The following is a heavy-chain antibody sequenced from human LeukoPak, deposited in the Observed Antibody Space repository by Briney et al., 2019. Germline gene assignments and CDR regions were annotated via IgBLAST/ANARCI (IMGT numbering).Heavy chain of an antibody. CDR1: GFTFSSYA. V-gene: IGHV3-30-3*01. CDR3: ARAGSYGSGSYYSDY. J-gene: IGHJ4*02. Sequence: GGSLRLSCAASGFTFSSYAMHWVRQAPGKGLEWVAVISYDGSNKYYADSVKGRFTISRDNSKNTLYLQMNSLRAEDTAVYYCARAGSYGSGSYYSDYWGQGTLVTVSS. CDR2: ISYDGSNK. D-gene: IGHD3-10*01.